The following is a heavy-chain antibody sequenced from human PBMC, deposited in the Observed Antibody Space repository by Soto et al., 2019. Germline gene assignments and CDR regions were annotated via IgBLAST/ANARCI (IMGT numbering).Heavy chain of an antibody. Sequence: EVQLLESGGGLVQPGGSLRVSCAASGFIFSNYAVSWGRQAPGKGLEWVSAIGGSGGTTYYADSVKGRFTISRDSSRNTVYVQMNSLRVEDTAVYYCARDLFTTYGSGLVWGQGTLVTVSS. J-gene: IGHJ4*02. CDR1: GFIFSNYA. CDR2: IGGSGGTT. D-gene: IGHD3-10*01. V-gene: IGHV3-23*01. CDR3: ARDLFTTYGSGLV.